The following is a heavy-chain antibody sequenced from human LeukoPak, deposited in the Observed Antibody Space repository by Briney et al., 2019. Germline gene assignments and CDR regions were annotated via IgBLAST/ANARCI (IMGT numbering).Heavy chain of an antibody. CDR1: GGSISSYY. CDR3: ARGPRKGWFDP. CDR2: IYYSGST. D-gene: IGHD6-6*01. J-gene: IGHJ5*02. Sequence: SETLSLTCTVSGGSISSYYWSWIRQPPGKGLEWIGYIYYSGSTNYNPALKSRVTISVDTSKNQFSLKLSSVTAADTAVYYCARGPRKGWFDPWGQGTLVTVSS. V-gene: IGHV4-59*12.